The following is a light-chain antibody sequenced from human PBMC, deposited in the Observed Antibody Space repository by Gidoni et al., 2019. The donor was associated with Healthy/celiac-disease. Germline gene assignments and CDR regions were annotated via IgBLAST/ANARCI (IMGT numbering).Light chain of an antibody. CDR3: QQRSNWYT. Sequence: EIVLTQSPATLSLSPGERATLSCRASQSVSSYLAWYQQKPGQAPRLLIYDASNRATGIPARFSGSGSGTDFTLTISGLEPEDFAVYYCQQRSNWYTFGQXTKLEIK. J-gene: IGKJ2*01. CDR2: DAS. CDR1: QSVSSY. V-gene: IGKV3-11*01.